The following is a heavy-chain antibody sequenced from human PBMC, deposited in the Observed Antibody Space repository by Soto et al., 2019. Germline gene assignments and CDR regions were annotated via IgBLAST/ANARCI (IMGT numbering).Heavy chain of an antibody. D-gene: IGHD2-2*01. Sequence: SETLSLTCAVYGGFLSESYWTGILQPPGKGLEWIGEINHVGGTNYNPSLRSRVTISVDTSKNQFSLKLSYVTAADTAVYYCERVTIVVVPAATWSQALSRFDPWGQGTLVTVSS. CDR3: ERVTIVVVPAATWSQALSRFDP. CDR1: GGFLSESY. V-gene: IGHV4-34*01. CDR2: INHVGGT. J-gene: IGHJ5*02.